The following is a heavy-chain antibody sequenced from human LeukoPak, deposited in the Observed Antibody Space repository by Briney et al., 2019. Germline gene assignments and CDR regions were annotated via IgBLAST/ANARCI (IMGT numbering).Heavy chain of an antibody. CDR2: ISWNSGSI. V-gene: IGHV3-9*01. CDR3: ARDRGYSTFDY. Sequence: GRSLRLSCAASGFTFDDYAMHWVRQTPGKGLEWVSGISWNSGSIGYADSVKGRFTISRDNAKNSLYLQMNSLRVDDTAVYYCARDRGYSTFDYWGQGTLVTVSS. D-gene: IGHD4-23*01. J-gene: IGHJ4*02. CDR1: GFTFDDYA.